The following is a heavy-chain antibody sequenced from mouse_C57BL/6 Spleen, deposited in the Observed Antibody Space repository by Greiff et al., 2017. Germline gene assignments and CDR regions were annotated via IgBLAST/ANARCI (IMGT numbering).Heavy chain of an antibody. CDR2: IDPSDSYT. V-gene: IGHV1-69*01. CDR3: ASPAYGNAWFAD. CDR1: GYTFTSYW. D-gene: IGHD2-10*02. J-gene: IGHJ3*01. Sequence: QVHVKQPGAELVMPGASVKLSCKASGYTFTSYWMHWVKQRPGQGLEWIGEIDPSDSYTNYNQKFKGKSTLTVDKSSSTAYMQLSSLTSEDSAVYYCASPAYGNAWFADWGQGTLVTVSA.